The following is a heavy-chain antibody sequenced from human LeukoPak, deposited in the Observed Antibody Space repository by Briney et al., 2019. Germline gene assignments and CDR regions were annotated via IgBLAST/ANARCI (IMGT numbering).Heavy chain of an antibody. J-gene: IGHJ4*02. CDR3: AKAKMTGSFMDY. CDR1: GFTFDDYA. D-gene: IGHD3-10*01. CDR2: ISWNSGSI. V-gene: IGHV3-9*01. Sequence: TGGSLRLSCAASGFTFDDYAMHWVRQAPGNGLEWDSGISWNSGSIGYADSVKGRFTISRDNAKNSLYLQMNSLRAEDTALYYCAKAKMTGSFMDYWGQGTLVTVSS.